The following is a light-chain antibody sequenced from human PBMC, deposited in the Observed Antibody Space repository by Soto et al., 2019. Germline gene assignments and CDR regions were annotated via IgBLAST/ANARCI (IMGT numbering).Light chain of an antibody. Sequence: QSVLTQPASVSWSPGQSITISCTGTSDDVGGYNYVSWYQQNTGKAPKVIIYDVSNRPSGVSKRFSGSKSGNTAFLTISGLQTEDEADYYCSSYATSSVVFGAGTKLTV. V-gene: IGLV2-14*01. CDR2: DVS. CDR3: SSYATSSVV. J-gene: IGLJ2*01. CDR1: SDDVGGYNY.